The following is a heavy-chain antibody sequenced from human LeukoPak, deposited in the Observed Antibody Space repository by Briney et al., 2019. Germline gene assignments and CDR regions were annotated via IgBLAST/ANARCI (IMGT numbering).Heavy chain of an antibody. D-gene: IGHD5/OR15-5a*01. V-gene: IGHV1-18*01. CDR1: GYTFSAYG. CDR3: SRRKYGVDYNGMDV. J-gene: IGHJ6*02. Sequence: GASVPVSCKATGYTFSAYGINAVRPAPGQGRDWVASINPHKGDTQYAQKFQGRVTMTTDTSTSTAYMHLRSLRSDDTAIYYCSRRKYGVDYNGMDVWGQATTVTVSS. CDR2: INPHKGDT.